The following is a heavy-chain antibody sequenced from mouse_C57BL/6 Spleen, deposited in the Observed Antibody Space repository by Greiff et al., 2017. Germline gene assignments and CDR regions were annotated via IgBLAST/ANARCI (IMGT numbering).Heavy chain of an antibody. V-gene: IGHV1-15*01. CDR2: IDPETGGT. J-gene: IGHJ4*01. Sequence: VQLQQSGAELVRPGASVTLSCKASGYTFTDYEMHWVKQTPVHGLEWIGAIDPETGGTAYNQKFKGKAILTADKSSSTAYMELRSLTSEDSAVYYCTRGGYGNLLDYWGQGTSVTVSS. CDR3: TRGGYGNLLDY. D-gene: IGHD2-1*01. CDR1: GYTFTDYE.